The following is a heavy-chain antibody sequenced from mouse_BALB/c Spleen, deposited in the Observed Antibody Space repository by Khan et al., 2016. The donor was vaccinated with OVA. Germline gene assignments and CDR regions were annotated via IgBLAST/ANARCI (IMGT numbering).Heavy chain of an antibody. CDR3: SRQNYYGYALDY. CDR1: GYSITSNYA. Sequence: EVQLQESGPGLVKPSQSLSLTCTVTGYSITSNYAWSWIRQFPGNKLEWMGYISYSGYTNYNPSLKSRISVTRDTSENQFFRQLISVTTGDTATYYCSRQNYYGYALDYWGQGTSVTVSS. V-gene: IGHV3-2*02. J-gene: IGHJ4*01. CDR2: ISYSGYT. D-gene: IGHD1-1*01.